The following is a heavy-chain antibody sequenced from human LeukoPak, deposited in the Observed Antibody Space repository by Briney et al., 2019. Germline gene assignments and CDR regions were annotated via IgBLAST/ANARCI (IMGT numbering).Heavy chain of an antibody. J-gene: IGHJ5*02. V-gene: IGHV4-59*06. Sequence: SETLSLTCTVSGDSINDHYWSWIRQHPGKGLEWIGYIYYSGSTYYNPSLKSRVTISVDTSKNQFSLKLSSVTAADTAVYYCARGFPDDFWRHHDWFDPWGQGTLVTVSS. CDR1: GDSINDHY. CDR2: IYYSGST. D-gene: IGHD3-3*01. CDR3: ARGFPDDFWRHHDWFDP.